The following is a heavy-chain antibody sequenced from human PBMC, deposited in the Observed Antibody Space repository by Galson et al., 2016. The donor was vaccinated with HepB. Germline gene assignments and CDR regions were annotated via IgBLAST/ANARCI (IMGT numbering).Heavy chain of an antibody. CDR1: GYTFTSYY. V-gene: IGHV1-46*01. Sequence: SVKVSCKASGYTFTSYYMHWVRQAPGQGLEWMGIINPSGGSTSYAQKFQGRVTMTRDTSTSTVYMELSSLRSEDTAVYYCARNAMYCSSTSCSTYYFDYWGQGTLVTGSS. J-gene: IGHJ4*02. D-gene: IGHD2-2*01. CDR2: INPSGGST. CDR3: ARNAMYCSSTSCSTYYFDY.